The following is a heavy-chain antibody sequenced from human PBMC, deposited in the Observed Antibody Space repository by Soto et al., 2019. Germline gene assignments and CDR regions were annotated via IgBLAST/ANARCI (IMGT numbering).Heavy chain of an antibody. CDR2: IWYDGSNK. V-gene: IGHV3-33*01. CDR1: GFTFSSYG. CDR3: ARDDVLYSSGMGGMDV. J-gene: IGHJ6*02. Sequence: GGSLRLSCAASGFTFSSYGMHWVRQAPGKGLEWVAVIWYDGSNKYYADSVKGRFTISRDNSKNTLYLQMNSLRAEDTAVYYCARDDVLYSSGMGGMDVWGQGTTVTVSS. D-gene: IGHD6-25*01.